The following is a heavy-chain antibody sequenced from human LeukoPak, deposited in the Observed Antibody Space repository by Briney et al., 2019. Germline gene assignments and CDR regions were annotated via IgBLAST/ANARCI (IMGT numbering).Heavy chain of an antibody. CDR2: IKSETDGGTT. V-gene: IGHV3-15*01. Sequence: KAGGSLRLSCAASGFTFTNAWMSCVRQAPGKGLEWVGRIKSETDGGTTDYAAPVKGRFTISRDDSTDTVYLQMNSLKTEDTAVYYCTTETHRGSYVFDDWGQGTQVTVSS. D-gene: IGHD2-21*01. J-gene: IGHJ4*02. CDR1: GFTFTNAW. CDR3: TTETHRGSYVFDD.